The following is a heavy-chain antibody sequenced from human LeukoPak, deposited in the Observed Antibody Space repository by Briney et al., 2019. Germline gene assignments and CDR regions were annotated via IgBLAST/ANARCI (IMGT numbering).Heavy chain of an antibody. CDR3: TTIAAAGSLDY. Sequence: GGSLRLSCAASGFTFSNAWMSWVRQAPGKGLEWVGRIKSKTDGGTTDYAAPVKGRFTISRDDSKNTLYLQMDSLKTEDTAVYYCTTIAAAGSLDYWGQGTLVTVSS. CDR1: GFTFSNAW. V-gene: IGHV3-15*01. J-gene: IGHJ4*02. D-gene: IGHD6-13*01. CDR2: IKSKTDGGTT.